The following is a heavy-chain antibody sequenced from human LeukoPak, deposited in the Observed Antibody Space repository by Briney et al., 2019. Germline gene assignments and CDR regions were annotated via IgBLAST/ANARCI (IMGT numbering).Heavy chain of an antibody. CDR1: DGSISTSDYY. CDR2: IYYSGST. V-gene: IGHV4-39*02. J-gene: IGHJ4*02. Sequence: KSSETLSLTCTVSDGSISTSDYYWGWIRQPPGKGLEWIGSIYYSGSTYYNPSLRGRVTIFVDSSKSQFSLKLTSVTAADTAVYYCAKDMSGGDCPDYWGQGTLVTVSS. D-gene: IGHD2-21*02. CDR3: AKDMSGGDCPDY.